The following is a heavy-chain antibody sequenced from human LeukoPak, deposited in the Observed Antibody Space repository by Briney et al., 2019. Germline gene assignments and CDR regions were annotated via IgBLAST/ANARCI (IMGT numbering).Heavy chain of an antibody. CDR3: ARGLHYYYYGMDV. CDR1: GFTFSSYT. J-gene: IGHJ6*02. D-gene: IGHD3-10*01. CDR2: ISYDGSNK. Sequence: GGSLRLSCAASGFTFSSYTMHWVRQAPGKGLEWVAVISYDGSNKYYADSVKGRFTISRDNSKNTLYLQMYSLRAEDTAVYYCARGLHYYYYGMDVWGQGTTVTVSS. V-gene: IGHV3-30-3*01.